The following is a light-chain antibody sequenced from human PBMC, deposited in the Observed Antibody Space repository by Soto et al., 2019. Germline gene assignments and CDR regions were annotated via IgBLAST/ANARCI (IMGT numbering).Light chain of an antibody. CDR3: QQRSN. J-gene: IGKJ5*01. CDR2: DAS. CDR1: QSVSSY. V-gene: IGKV3-11*01. Sequence: EIVLTQSPATLSLSPGERATLSCRASQSVSSYLAWYQQKPGQAPRLLIYDASNRATGIPARFSGSGSGTDFTLTISSLEPEDFAVYYCQQRSNFGQGPRLEIK.